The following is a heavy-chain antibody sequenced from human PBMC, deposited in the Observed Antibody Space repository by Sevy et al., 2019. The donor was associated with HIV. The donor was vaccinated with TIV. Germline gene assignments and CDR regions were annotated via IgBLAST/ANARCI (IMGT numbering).Heavy chain of an antibody. CDR2: LFPGNSDV. J-gene: IGHJ3*01. D-gene: IGHD2-15*01. Sequence: GGSLRLSCKASGYSFTAYWIGWVRHMPGKGLTWMGILFPGNSDVRSFEGHVTVSVDKSVNTAYLQLGSLKASDSAIYYCARGGHLPLDAFNLWGQGTMVTVSS. CDR3: ARGGHLPLDAFNL. CDR1: GYSFTAYW. V-gene: IGHV5-51*01.